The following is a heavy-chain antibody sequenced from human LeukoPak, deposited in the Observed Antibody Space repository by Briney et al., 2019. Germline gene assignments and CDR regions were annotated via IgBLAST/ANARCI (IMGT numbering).Heavy chain of an antibody. CDR1: EFSFSVYS. CDR3: ARDTYDSSGYYYQDY. Sequence: GGSLRLSCAASEFSFSVYSMNWVRQAPGKGLEWVSSISSSSGSIYYADSVKGRFTISRDNAKNSLYLQMNSLRAEDTAVYYCARDTYDSSGYYYQDYWGQGTLVTVSS. D-gene: IGHD3-22*01. CDR2: ISSSSGSI. V-gene: IGHV3-21*01. J-gene: IGHJ4*02.